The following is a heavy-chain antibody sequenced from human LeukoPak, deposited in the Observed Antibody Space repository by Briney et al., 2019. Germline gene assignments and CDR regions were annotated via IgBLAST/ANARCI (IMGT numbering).Heavy chain of an antibody. CDR1: GFTFSSYS. Sequence: QTGGSLRLSCAASGFTFSSYSMNWVRQAPGKGLEWVSYISSSSSTIYYADSVKGRFTISRDNAKNSLYLQINSLRAEDTAVYYCARDFLGYCSSTSCWGQGTLVTVSS. CDR3: ARDFLGYCSSTSC. V-gene: IGHV3-48*01. J-gene: IGHJ4*02. D-gene: IGHD2-2*01. CDR2: ISSSSSTI.